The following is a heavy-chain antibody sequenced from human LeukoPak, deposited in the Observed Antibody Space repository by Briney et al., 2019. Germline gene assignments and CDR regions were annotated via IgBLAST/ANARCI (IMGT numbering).Heavy chain of an antibody. CDR2: ISYDGSNK. CDR1: GITVSSYA. D-gene: IGHD4-17*01. CDR3: ARQAYGDPAPHWYFDL. V-gene: IGHV3-30*04. J-gene: IGHJ2*01. Sequence: GGSLRLSCTASGITVSSYAMHWVRQAPGKGLEWVAVISYDGSNKYYADSVKGRFTISRDNSKNTLYLQMNSLRAEDTAVYYCARQAYGDPAPHWYFDLWGRGTLVTVSS.